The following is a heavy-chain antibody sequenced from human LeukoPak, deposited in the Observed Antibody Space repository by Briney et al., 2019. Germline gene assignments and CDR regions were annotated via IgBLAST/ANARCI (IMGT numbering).Heavy chain of an antibody. V-gene: IGHV1-46*01. CDR3: ARDYYYGSGSYSYCYAFDI. D-gene: IGHD3-10*01. CDR1: GYTFTSYY. CDR2: INPSGGST. J-gene: IGHJ3*02. Sequence: ASVKVSCKASGYTFTSYYMHWVRQAPGQGLEWMGIINPSGGSTSYAQKFQGRVTMTRDTSTSTVYMELSSLRSGDTAVYYCARDYYYGSGSYSYCYAFDIWGQGTMVTVSS.